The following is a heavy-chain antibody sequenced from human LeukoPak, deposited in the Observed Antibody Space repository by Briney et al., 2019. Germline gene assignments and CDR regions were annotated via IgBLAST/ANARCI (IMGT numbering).Heavy chain of an antibody. CDR1: GASISSSSYY. CDR2: IYYSGST. V-gene: IGHV4-39*07. J-gene: IGHJ4*02. Sequence: PSETLSLTCTVSGASISSSSYYWGWIRQPPGKGLEWIGSIYYSGSTYYNPSLKSRVTISVDTSKNQFSLKLSSVTAADTAVYYCARDPPSSGSYLRSFDYWGQGTLVTVSS. D-gene: IGHD1-26*01. CDR3: ARDPPSSGSYLRSFDY.